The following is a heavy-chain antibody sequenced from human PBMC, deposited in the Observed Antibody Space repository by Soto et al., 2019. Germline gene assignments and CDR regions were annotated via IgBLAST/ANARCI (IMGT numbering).Heavy chain of an antibody. CDR2: INWNSATT. J-gene: IGHJ4*02. V-gene: IGHV3-9*01. D-gene: IGHD2-15*01. CDR1: GFTFDDYA. Sequence: EVQLVDSGGGLVQPGRSLRLSCVASGFTFDDYAMHWVRQAPGKGLEWVAGINWNSATTAYADSVKGRFTISRENAINSLYLKMNSLRVDDAAIYYCTKGWTVVVPAGFDYWGQGSQVTVSS. CDR3: TKGWTVVVPAGFDY.